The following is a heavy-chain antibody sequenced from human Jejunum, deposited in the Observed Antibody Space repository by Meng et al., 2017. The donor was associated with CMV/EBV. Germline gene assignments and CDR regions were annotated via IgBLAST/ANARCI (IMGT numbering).Heavy chain of an antibody. CDR3: AKVGFGWYSIDY. V-gene: IGHV3-30*02. J-gene: IGHJ4*02. Sequence: QVQWVEFGGALVQLGGSLGLSCVVSGFSLSAFGMHWLRQAPGKVPEWVAFIYDGKDESYADPVKGRFTISTDNSKNTMYLQMNTLGPEDTAVYYCAKVGFGWYSIDYWGQGTLVTVSS. CDR1: GFSLSAFG. D-gene: IGHD6-19*01. CDR2: IYDGKDE.